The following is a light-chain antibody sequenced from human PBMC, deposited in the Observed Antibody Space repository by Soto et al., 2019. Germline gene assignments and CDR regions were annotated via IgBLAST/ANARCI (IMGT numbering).Light chain of an antibody. V-gene: IGLV2-14*01. CDR3: SSYTSSSTLYV. CDR1: SSDVGGYNY. J-gene: IGLJ1*01. CDR2: DVS. Sequence: QCALTQVASVSGVPGRWITIFCTGTSSDVGGYNYVSWYQQHPGKAPKLMIYDVSNRPSGVSNRFSGSKSGNTASLTISGLQAEDEADYYCSSYTSSSTLYVFVTGTKVTVL.